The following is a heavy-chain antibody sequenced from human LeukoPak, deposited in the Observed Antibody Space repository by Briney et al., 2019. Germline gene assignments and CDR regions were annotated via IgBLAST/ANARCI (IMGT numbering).Heavy chain of an antibody. J-gene: IGHJ4*02. V-gene: IGHV3-64D*09. CDR3: VKGKGYCSGGSCY. D-gene: IGHD2-15*01. CDR1: GFTFSSYA. CDR2: ISSNGGST. Sequence: GGSLRLSCSASGFTFSSYAMHWVRQAPGKGLECVSAISSNGGSTYYADSVKGRFTISRDNSKNTLYLQISSLRAEDTAVYYCVKGKGYCSGGSCYWGQGTLVTVSS.